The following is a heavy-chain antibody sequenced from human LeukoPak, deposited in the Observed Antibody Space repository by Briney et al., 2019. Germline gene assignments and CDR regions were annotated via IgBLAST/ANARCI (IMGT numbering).Heavy chain of an antibody. V-gene: IGHV6-1*01. D-gene: IGHD2-15*01. CDR3: ARRYCSGGSCYIDY. Sequence: SQTLSLTCAISGDSVSSNSAAWNWIRQSPSRGLEWLGRTYYKSKWYNDYAVSVKIRITINPDTSKNQFSLQLNSVTTEDPAVYYSARRYCSGGSCYIDYWGQGTLVTVSS. CDR2: TYYKSKWYN. CDR1: GDSVSSNSAA. J-gene: IGHJ4*02.